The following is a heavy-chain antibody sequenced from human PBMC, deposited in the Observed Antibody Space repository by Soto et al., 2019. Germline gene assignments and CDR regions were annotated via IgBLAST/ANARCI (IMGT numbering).Heavy chain of an antibody. CDR2: IYHSGST. V-gene: IGHV4-30-2*01. CDR3: ARGTSTVVFDY. D-gene: IGHD4-17*01. Sequence: QLQLQESGSGLVKPSQTLSLTCAVSGGSSSSGGYSWSWIRQPPGKGLEWIGYIYHSGSTYYNPSLKSRVTISVDRSKNQFSLKLSSVTAADTAVYYCARGTSTVVFDYWGQGTLVTVSS. J-gene: IGHJ4*02. CDR1: GGSSSSGGYS.